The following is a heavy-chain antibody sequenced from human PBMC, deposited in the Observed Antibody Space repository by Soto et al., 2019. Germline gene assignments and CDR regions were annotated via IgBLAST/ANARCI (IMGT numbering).Heavy chain of an antibody. D-gene: IGHD6-19*01. V-gene: IGHV3-33*01. Sequence: QVQLVESGGGVVQPGWSLRLSCAASGFTFSSYGMHWVRQAPGKGLEWVAVIWYDGSNKYYADSVKGRFTISRDNSKNTLYLQMNSLRAEDTAVYYCARGQYSSGWYSPLDYWGQGTLVTVSS. CDR1: GFTFSSYG. J-gene: IGHJ4*02. CDR3: ARGQYSSGWYSPLDY. CDR2: IWYDGSNK.